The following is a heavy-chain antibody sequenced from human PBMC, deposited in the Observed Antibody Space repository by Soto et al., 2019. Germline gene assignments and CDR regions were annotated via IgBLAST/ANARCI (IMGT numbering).Heavy chain of an antibody. CDR3: ARASRNYYDSSGYLYYFDY. CDR1: GFNVSSNY. Sequence: GGSLRLSCAASGFNVSSNYMSWVRQAPGKGLEWVSVIYSGGSTYYADSVKGRFTISRDNSKNTLYLQMNSLRAEDTAVYYCARASRNYYDSSGYLYYFDYWGQGTLVTVSS. CDR2: IYSGGST. V-gene: IGHV3-66*01. J-gene: IGHJ4*02. D-gene: IGHD3-22*01.